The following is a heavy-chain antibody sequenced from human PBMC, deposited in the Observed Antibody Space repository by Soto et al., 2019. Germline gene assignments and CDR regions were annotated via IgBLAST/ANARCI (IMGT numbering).Heavy chain of an antibody. CDR1: GDYA. V-gene: IGHV3-49*03. D-gene: IGHD5-12*01. Sequence: GDYAMSRIRKTQGKGLEWVGFIRSKAYGGTTEYAASVKGRFTISRDDSKSIAYLQMNSLKTEDTAVYYCTRDLGIVATIGFDYWGQGTLVTVSS. CDR2: IRSKAYGGTT. J-gene: IGHJ4*02. CDR3: TRDLGIVATIGFDY.